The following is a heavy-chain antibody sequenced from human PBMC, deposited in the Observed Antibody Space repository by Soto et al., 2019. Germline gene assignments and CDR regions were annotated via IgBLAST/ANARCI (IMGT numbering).Heavy chain of an antibody. CDR1: GGSISSGGYY. CDR2: IYYSGST. Sequence: SETLSLTCTVSGGSISSGGYYWSWIRQHPGKGLEWIGYIYYSGSTYYNPSLKSRVTISVDTSKNQFSLKLSSVTAADTAVYYCAREGYYDSSGYWALNWFDPWGQGTLVTVSS. CDR3: AREGYYDSSGYWALNWFDP. J-gene: IGHJ5*02. D-gene: IGHD3-22*01. V-gene: IGHV4-31*03.